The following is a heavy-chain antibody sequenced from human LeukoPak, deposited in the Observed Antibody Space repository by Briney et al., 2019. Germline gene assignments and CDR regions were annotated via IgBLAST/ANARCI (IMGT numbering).Heavy chain of an antibody. V-gene: IGHV4-39*01. CDR2: IYYSGST. D-gene: IGHD6-13*01. J-gene: IGHJ4*02. Sequence: SETLSLTCTVSGGSISSSSYYWGWIRQPPGKGLEWIGSIYYSGSTYYNPSLKSRVTISVDTSKNQFSLKLSSVTAADTAVYYCARRGIPGSSSWPSYYFDYWGQGTLVTVSS. CDR1: GGSISSSSYY. CDR3: ARRGIPGSSSWPSYYFDY.